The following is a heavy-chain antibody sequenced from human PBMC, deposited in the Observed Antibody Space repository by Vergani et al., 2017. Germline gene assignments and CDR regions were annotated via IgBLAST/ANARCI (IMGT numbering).Heavy chain of an antibody. V-gene: IGHV3-7*01. Sequence: EVQLVESGGGLVQPGGSLRLSCAASGFTFSSYWMSWVRQAPGKGLEWVANIKQDGSEKYYVDSVKGRFTISRDNAKNSLYLQMNSLRAEDTAVYYCASLAARRLFDPGGQGTLVTVSS. J-gene: IGHJ5*02. D-gene: IGHD6-6*01. CDR2: IKQDGSEK. CDR1: GFTFSSYW. CDR3: ASLAARRLFDP.